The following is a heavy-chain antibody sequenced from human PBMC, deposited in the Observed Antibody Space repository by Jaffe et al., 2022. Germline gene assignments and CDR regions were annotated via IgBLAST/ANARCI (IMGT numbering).Heavy chain of an antibody. CDR1: GGSISSGSYY. CDR3: ARDESGYDYYYYYYMDV. V-gene: IGHV4-61*02. CDR2: IYTSGST. Sequence: QVQLQESGPGLVKPSQTLSLTCTVSGGSISSGSYYWSWIRQPAGKGLEWIGRIYTSGSTNYNPSLKSRVTISVDTSKNQFSLKLSSVTAADTAVYYCARDESGYDYYYYYYMDVWGKGTTVTVSS. J-gene: IGHJ6*03. D-gene: IGHD5-12*01.